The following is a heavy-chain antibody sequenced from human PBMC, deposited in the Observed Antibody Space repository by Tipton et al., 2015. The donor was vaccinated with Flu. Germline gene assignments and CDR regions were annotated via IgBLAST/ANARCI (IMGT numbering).Heavy chain of an antibody. CDR3: VRTLDFGVQGAAEGFDY. CDR2: IYPVDSDT. CDR1: GYIFTSYW. Sequence: QLVQSGAEVRKPGESLKISCKGSGYIFTSYWIGWVRQMPGKGLEYMGIIYPVDSDTRYSPSFQGQVTISVDKSISVAYLQWSRLKASDTAMYYCVRTLDFGVQGAAEGFDYWGQGTLVTVSS. V-gene: IGHV5-51*03. D-gene: IGHD4-17*01. J-gene: IGHJ4*02.